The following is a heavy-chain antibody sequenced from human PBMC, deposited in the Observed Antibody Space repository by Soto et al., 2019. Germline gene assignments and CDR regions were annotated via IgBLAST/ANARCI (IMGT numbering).Heavy chain of an antibody. CDR2: ISSSGSTI. Sequence: GGSLRLSCAASGFTFSDYYMSWIRQAPGKGLEWVSYISSSGSTIYYADSVKGRFTISRDNAKNSLYLQMNSLRAEDTAVYYCEPGMALSASRCFDTWGQGTLVTVSS. V-gene: IGHV3-11*01. CDR1: GFTFSDYY. D-gene: IGHD3-16*02. J-gene: IGHJ5*02. CDR3: EPGMALSASRCFDT.